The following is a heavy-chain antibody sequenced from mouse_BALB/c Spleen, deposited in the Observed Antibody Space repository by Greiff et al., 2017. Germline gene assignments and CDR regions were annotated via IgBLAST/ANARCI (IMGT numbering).Heavy chain of an antibody. J-gene: IGHJ3*01. CDR3: ARGGYYGSGFAY. Sequence: EVQGVESGGGLVKPGGSLKLSCAASGFTFSSYAMSWVRQTPEKRLEWVASISSGGSTYYPDSVKGRFTISRDNARNILYLQMSSLRSEDTAMYYCARGGYYGSGFAYWGQGTLVTVSA. V-gene: IGHV5-6-5*01. CDR1: GFTFSSYA. D-gene: IGHD1-1*01. CDR2: ISSGGST.